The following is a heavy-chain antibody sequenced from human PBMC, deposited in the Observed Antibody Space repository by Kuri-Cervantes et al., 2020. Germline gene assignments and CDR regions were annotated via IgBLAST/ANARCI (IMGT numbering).Heavy chain of an antibody. CDR1: GGSISSYY. Sequence: SETLSLTCTVSGGSISSYYWSWIRQPAGKGLEWIGRIYTSGSTNYNPSLKSRVTMSVDTSKNQFSLKLSSVTAADTAVYYCAREGWVRYSHDYYGMDVWGQGTTVTVSS. J-gene: IGHJ6*02. V-gene: IGHV4-4*07. D-gene: IGHD6-13*01. CDR3: AREGWVRYSHDYYGMDV. CDR2: IYTSGST.